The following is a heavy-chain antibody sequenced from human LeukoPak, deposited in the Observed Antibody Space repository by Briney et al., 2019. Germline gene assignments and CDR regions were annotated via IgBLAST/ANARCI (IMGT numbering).Heavy chain of an antibody. CDR3: ARKIAAAGPYGYYYYYMDV. Sequence: ASVKVSCKASGYTFTDYYLHWVRQAPGQGLEWMGWINPSSGGTNYAQKLQGRVTMTTDTSTSTAYMELRSLRSDDTAVYHCARKIAAAGPYGYYYYYMDVWGKGTTVTISS. D-gene: IGHD6-13*01. CDR1: GYTFTDYY. J-gene: IGHJ6*03. V-gene: IGHV1-2*02. CDR2: INPSSGGT.